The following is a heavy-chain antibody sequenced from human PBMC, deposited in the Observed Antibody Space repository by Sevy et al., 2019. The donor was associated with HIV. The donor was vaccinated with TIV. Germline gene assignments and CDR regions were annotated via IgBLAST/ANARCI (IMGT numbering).Heavy chain of an antibody. CDR3: ARGVGLDC. J-gene: IGHJ4*02. CDR2: IRPDGSDK. V-gene: IGHV3-7*01. CDR1: GFTFSPYW. D-gene: IGHD1-26*01. Sequence: GGSLRLSCAASGFTFSPYWMTWVRQAPGKVLEWVANIRPDGSDKYSVDSVKGRFTISRDNAKNSLYLQMNSLRADDTAMYYCARGVGLDCWGQGALVTVSS.